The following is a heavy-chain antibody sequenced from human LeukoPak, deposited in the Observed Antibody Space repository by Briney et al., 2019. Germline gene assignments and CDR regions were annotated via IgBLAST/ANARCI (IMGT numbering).Heavy chain of an antibody. J-gene: IGHJ2*01. V-gene: IGHV3-30*04. CDR2: ISYDGSNK. D-gene: IGHD3-22*01. Sequence: GGSLRLSCAASGFTFSSYAMHWVRQAPGKGLEWVAVISYDGSNKYYADSVKGRFTISRDNAKNSLYLQMNSLRAEDTAVYYCARDEGYYYAKDTSYWYFDLWGRGTLVTVSS. CDR3: ARDEGYYYAKDTSYWYFDL. CDR1: GFTFSSYA.